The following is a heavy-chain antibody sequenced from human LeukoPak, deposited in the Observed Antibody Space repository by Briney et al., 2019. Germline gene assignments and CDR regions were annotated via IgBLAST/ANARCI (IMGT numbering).Heavy chain of an antibody. Sequence: ASVKVSCKASGYTFTGYYMHWVRQAPGQGLEWMGWINPNSGGTNYAQKFQGWVTMTRDTSISTAYMELSRLRSDDTAVCYCARGGHSSNDAFDIWGQGTMVTVSS. CDR3: ARGGHSSNDAFDI. V-gene: IGHV1-2*04. D-gene: IGHD6-13*01. CDR2: INPNSGGT. CDR1: GYTFTGYY. J-gene: IGHJ3*02.